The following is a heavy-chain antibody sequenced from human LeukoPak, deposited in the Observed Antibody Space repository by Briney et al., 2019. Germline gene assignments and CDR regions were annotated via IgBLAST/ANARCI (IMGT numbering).Heavy chain of an antibody. CDR1: GFTFSSYD. V-gene: IGHV3-13*01. D-gene: IGHD3-16*01. Sequence: GGSLRLSCAASGFTFSSYDMHWVRQATGKGLEWVSAIGTAGDTYYPGSVKGRFTISRENAKNSLYLQMNSLRAGDTAVYYCARLGETGDFDYWGQGTLVTVSS. J-gene: IGHJ4*02. CDR3: ARLGETGDFDY. CDR2: IGTAGDT.